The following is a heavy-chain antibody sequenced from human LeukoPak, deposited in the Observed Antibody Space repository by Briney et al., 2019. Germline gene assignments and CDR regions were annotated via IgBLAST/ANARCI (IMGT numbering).Heavy chain of an antibody. D-gene: IGHD2-15*01. CDR3: ARGLHCSGGSCLAMDV. Sequence: GASVKVSCKASGYTFTSYAMNWVRQAPGQGLEWMGRINPNSGGTNYAQKFQGRVTMTRDTSISTAYMELSRLRSDDTAVYYCARGLHCSGGSCLAMDVWGQGTTVTVSS. V-gene: IGHV1-2*06. CDR1: GYTFTSYA. CDR2: INPNSGGT. J-gene: IGHJ6*02.